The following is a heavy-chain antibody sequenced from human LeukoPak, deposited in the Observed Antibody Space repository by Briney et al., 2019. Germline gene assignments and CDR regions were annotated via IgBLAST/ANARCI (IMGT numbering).Heavy chain of an antibody. CDR1: GGSISSYY. CDR2: IYYSGST. J-gene: IGHJ5*02. D-gene: IGHD6-13*01. Sequence: SETLSLTCTVSGGSISSYYWSWIRQPPGKGLEWIGYIYYSGSTHYNPSLKSRVTISVDTSKNQFSLKLSSVTAADTAVYYCASRGGSWYNNWFDPWGQGTLVTVSS. CDR3: ASRGGSWYNNWFDP. V-gene: IGHV4-59*12.